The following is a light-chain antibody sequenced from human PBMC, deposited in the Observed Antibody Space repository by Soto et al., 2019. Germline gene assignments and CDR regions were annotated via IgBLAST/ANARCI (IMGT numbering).Light chain of an antibody. J-gene: IGKJ4*01. Sequence: DIQLTQSPSSVSASVGDTVTITCRASQGISSRLAWHQQKPGKAPKLLIYGASGLQSGVPSRFSGSASGTDFTLTISSLQPEDFATYYCQQGNSFPLTFGGGTKVEIK. CDR1: QGISSR. V-gene: IGKV1D-12*01. CDR3: QQGNSFPLT. CDR2: GAS.